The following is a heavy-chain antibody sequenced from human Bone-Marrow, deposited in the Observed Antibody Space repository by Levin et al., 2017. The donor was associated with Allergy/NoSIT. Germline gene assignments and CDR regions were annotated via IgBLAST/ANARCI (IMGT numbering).Heavy chain of an antibody. Sequence: GGSLRLSCAASVFPFSSYGIHWVRQAPGKGLEWVAVVSYDGDNKYYADSLKGRFTISRDNAKNTLSLQMNSLGPEDTAVYYCAKDRRRGYYGSGNYISGLDVWGQGTTVTVSS. CDR1: VFPFSSYG. CDR3: AKDRRRGYYGSGNYISGLDV. J-gene: IGHJ6*02. CDR2: VSYDGDNK. V-gene: IGHV3-30*18. D-gene: IGHD3-10*01.